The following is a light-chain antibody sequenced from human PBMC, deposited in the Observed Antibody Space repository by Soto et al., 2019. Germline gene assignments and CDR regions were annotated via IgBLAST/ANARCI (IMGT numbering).Light chain of an antibody. Sequence: QSVLTQSSSASASLGSSVKLTCTLSSGHSSYIIAWHQQQPGKAPRYLMKLEGRGSYNKGSGVPDRFSGSSSGADRYLTISNLPFEDEADYYCETWDSNNWVFGGGTKVTVL. CDR2: LEGRGSY. CDR1: SGHSSYI. J-gene: IGLJ3*02. CDR3: ETWDSNNWV. V-gene: IGLV4-60*02.